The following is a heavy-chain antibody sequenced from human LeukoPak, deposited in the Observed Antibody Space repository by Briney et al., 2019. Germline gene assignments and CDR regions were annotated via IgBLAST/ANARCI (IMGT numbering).Heavy chain of an antibody. V-gene: IGHV3-23*01. D-gene: IGHD2-8*01. CDR2: ISGSGDST. J-gene: IGHJ4*02. CDR1: GFTFSNYA. Sequence: PGGSLRLSCAASGFTFSNYAMRWVRQAPGKGLEWVSGISGSGDSTYYADSVKGRFTISRDNSKNTLYLQMNSLRAEDTAVYYCAKDRMVYALWGQGTLVTVSS. CDR3: AKDRMVYAL.